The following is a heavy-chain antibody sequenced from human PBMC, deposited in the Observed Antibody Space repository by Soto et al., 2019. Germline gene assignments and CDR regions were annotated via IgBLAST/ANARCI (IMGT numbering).Heavy chain of an antibody. J-gene: IGHJ3*02. V-gene: IGHV1-18*01. CDR3: ARVAWRDAFDI. CDR1: GGTFSSYA. CDR2: ISAYNGNT. Sequence: GASVKVSCKASGGTFSSYAISWVRQAPGQGLEWMGWISAYNGNTNYAQKLQGRVTMTTDTSTSTAYMELRSLRSDDTAVYYCARVAWRDAFDIRGQGTMVTISS.